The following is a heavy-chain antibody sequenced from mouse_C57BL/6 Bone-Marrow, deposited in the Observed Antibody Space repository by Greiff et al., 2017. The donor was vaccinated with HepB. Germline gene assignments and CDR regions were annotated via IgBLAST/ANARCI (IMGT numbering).Heavy chain of an antibody. CDR2: IDPSDSYT. CDR1: GYTFTSYW. Sequence: VQLQQSGAELVKPGASVKLSCKASGYTFTSYWMQWVKQRPGQGLEWIGEIDPSDSYTNYNQKFKGKATLTVDTSSSTAYMQLSSLTSEDSAVYYCARLDYAMDYWGQGTSVTVSS. CDR3: ARLDYAMDY. J-gene: IGHJ4*01. V-gene: IGHV1-50*01.